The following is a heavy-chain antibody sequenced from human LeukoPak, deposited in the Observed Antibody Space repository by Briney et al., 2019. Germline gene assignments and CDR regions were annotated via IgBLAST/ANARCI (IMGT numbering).Heavy chain of an antibody. CDR1: GGSISSGGYS. D-gene: IGHD6-13*01. V-gene: IGHV4-39*07. CDR2: IYHSGST. Sequence: PSETLSLTCAVSGGSISSGGYSWSWIRQPPGKGLEWIGSIYHSGSTYYNPSLKSRVTISVDTSKNQFSLNLNSVTAADTAVYYCARGDSSWPYYFDCWGQGTLVTVSS. CDR3: ARGDSSWPYYFDC. J-gene: IGHJ4*02.